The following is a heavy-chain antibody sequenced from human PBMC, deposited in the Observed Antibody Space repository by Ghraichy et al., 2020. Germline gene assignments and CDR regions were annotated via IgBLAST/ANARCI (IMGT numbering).Heavy chain of an antibody. CDR1: GGSISSGGYS. CDR2: IYHSGST. CDR3: ARGPYYDFWSGYPGWYFDL. D-gene: IGHD3-3*01. V-gene: IGHV4-30-2*01. Sequence: SETLSLTCAVSGGSISSGGYSWSWIRQPPGKGLEWIGYIYHSGSTYYNPSLKSRVTISVDRSKNQFSLKLSPVTAADTAVYYCARGPYYDFWSGYPGWYFDLWGRGTLVTVSS. J-gene: IGHJ2*01.